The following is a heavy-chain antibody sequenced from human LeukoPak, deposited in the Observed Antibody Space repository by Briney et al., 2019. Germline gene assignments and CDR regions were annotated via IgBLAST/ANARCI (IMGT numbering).Heavy chain of an antibody. CDR1: GYPFIGIY. V-gene: IGHV1-46*01. CDR3: ARGRNARITIFGVVGIGY. D-gene: IGHD3-3*01. CDR2: INPSGGST. Sequence: ASVKVSCKASGYPFIGIYIHWVRQAPGQGLEWMGIINPSGGSTSYAQKFQGRVTMTRDTSTSTVYMELSSLRSEDTAVYYCARGRNARITIFGVVGIGYWGQGTLVTVPS. J-gene: IGHJ4*02.